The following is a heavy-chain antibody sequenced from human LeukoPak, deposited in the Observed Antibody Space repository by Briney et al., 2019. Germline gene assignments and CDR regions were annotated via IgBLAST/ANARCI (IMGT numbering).Heavy chain of an antibody. D-gene: IGHD3-22*01. Sequence: GGSLRLSCAVSGFTFSDHHMDWVRQAPGKGLEWIGRSRNKANGYSTVYAASVKGRFSFSRDDPQNSLSLQMNSLKTEDTAVYYCTRLFYYGSSGYYPDHWGQGTRVTVSS. CDR3: TRLFYYGSSGYYPDH. J-gene: IGHJ4*02. CDR1: GFTFSDHH. V-gene: IGHV3-72*01. CDR2: SRNKANGYST.